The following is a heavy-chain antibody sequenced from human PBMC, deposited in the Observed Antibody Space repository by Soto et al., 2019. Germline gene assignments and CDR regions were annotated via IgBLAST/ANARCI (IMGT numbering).Heavy chain of an antibody. CDR2: FNSDGSST. Sequence: GGSLRLSCAASGFTFSSYWMHWVRQAPGKGLVWVSRFNSDGSSTSYADSVKGRFTISRDNAKNTLYLQMNSLRAEDTAVYYCARDRGYCISTSCYAGLIYCDYGMDVWGQGTTVTVSS. CDR1: GFTFSSYW. CDR3: ARDRGYCISTSCYAGLIYCDYGMDV. V-gene: IGHV3-74*01. J-gene: IGHJ6*02. D-gene: IGHD2-2*01.